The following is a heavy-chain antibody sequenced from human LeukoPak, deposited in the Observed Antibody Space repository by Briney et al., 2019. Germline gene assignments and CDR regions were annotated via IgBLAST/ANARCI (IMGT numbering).Heavy chain of an antibody. CDR2: ISYDGSNK. Sequence: PGRSLRLSCAASGFTFSSYAMHWVRQAPGKGLEWVAVISYDGSNKYYADSVKGRFTISRDSAKKLVYLQMNSLRAEDTAVYYCARRLRSSWPQDVDYWGQGTLVTVSS. J-gene: IGHJ4*02. CDR1: GFTFSSYA. CDR3: ARRLRSSWPQDVDY. D-gene: IGHD6-13*01. V-gene: IGHV3-30-3*01.